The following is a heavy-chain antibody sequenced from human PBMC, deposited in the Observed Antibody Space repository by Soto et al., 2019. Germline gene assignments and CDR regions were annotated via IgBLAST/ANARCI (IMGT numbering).Heavy chain of an antibody. V-gene: IGHV3-30*18. CDR2: ISYDGSEK. Sequence: LRLSCAASGFTFNTYGMHWVRQAPGKGLEWVAVISYDGSEKYYVDSVKGRFTISKDNSKNTLYLQMNSLRPEGTAVYYCAKSPNFYCSSPNCYKYYFDHWGQGTRVTVSS. D-gene: IGHD2-2*02. CDR1: GFTFNTYG. J-gene: IGHJ4*02. CDR3: AKSPNFYCSSPNCYKYYFDH.